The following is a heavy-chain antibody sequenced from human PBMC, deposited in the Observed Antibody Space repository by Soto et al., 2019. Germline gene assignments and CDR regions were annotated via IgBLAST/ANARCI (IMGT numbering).Heavy chain of an antibody. CDR2: INYSGRT. CDR3: ARTGHLFDY. CDR1: GGSFSDYY. V-gene: IGHV4-34*01. J-gene: IGHJ4*02. Sequence: QVQLQQWGAGLLKPSETLSLTCAVHGGSFSDYYWSWIRQPPGKGLEWIGEINYSGRTNYNPSLKSRVPISVDTSKNQFSLKLSSMAAAHTAVYYCARTGHLFDYWGQGISVTVSS.